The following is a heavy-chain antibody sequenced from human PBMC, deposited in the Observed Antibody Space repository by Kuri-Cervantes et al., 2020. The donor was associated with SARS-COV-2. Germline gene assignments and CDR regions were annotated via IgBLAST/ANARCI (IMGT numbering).Heavy chain of an antibody. CDR2: INHSGST. D-gene: IGHD2-2*01. Sequence: SETLSLTCTVSGGSISSYYWSWIRQPPGKGLEWIGEINHSGSTNYNPSLKSRVTISVDTSKNQFSLKLSSVTAADTAVYYCAKGGYCSSTSCSPRWFDPWGQGTLVTVSS. V-gene: IGHV4-34*01. CDR1: GGSISSYY. J-gene: IGHJ5*02. CDR3: AKGGYCSSTSCSPRWFDP.